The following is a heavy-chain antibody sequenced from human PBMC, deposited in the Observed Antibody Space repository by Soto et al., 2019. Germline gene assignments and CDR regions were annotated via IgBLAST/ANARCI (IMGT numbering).Heavy chain of an antibody. CDR3: AREGKSGGGDKYWYFDL. V-gene: IGHV1-69*04. CDR1: GGTFSSYT. D-gene: IGHD2-21*02. CDR2: IIPILGIA. J-gene: IGHJ2*01. Sequence: SVKVSCKASGGTFSSYTISWVRQAPGQGLEWMGRIIPILGIANYAQKFQGRVTITADKSTSTAYMELSSLRSEDTAVYYCAREGKSGGGDKYWYFDLWGRGTLVTVSS.